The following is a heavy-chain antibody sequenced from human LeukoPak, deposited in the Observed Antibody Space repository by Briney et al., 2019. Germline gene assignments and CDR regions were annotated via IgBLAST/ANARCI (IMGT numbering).Heavy chain of an antibody. CDR3: ARDKDIYYGSGRFDP. V-gene: IGHV4-61*01. D-gene: IGHD3-10*01. J-gene: IGHJ5*02. CDR1: SDAVSSDSYT. CDR2: IYDNRIS. Sequence: SDTLSLTCTVSSDAVSSDSYTWTWIRQPPGKGLEWIGHIYDNRISNYNPSLKSRVIISADTSKNQFSLKLRFVTAADTAVYYCARDKDIYYGSGRFDPWGQGTLVTVSS.